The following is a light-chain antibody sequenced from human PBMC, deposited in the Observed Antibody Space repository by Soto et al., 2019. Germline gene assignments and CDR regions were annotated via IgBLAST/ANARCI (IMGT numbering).Light chain of an antibody. J-gene: IGKJ4*01. V-gene: IGKV1-5*01. Sequence: DIHMTHSPSTLAASVGDTVTVTCRASQSISSWLAWYQQKPGKAPKLLIYDASSLESGVPSRFSGSGSGTDFTLTISSLQPEDFATYYCQQYNSYPLTFGGGTKVDIK. CDR2: DAS. CDR3: QQYNSYPLT. CDR1: QSISSW.